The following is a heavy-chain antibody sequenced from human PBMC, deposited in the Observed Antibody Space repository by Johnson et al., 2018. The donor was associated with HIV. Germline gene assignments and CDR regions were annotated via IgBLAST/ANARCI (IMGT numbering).Heavy chain of an antibody. CDR1: GFTVNSIY. Sequence: EVQLLESGGELVQPGGSLRLSCAASGFTVNSIYMHWVRQAPGKGLEWVSVIYTGGSTYFADSVRGRFTISRDTSRNTVSLQMNSLRAEDTAVYYCARDRGGYYYDSSGLDAFDIWGQGTMVTVSS. CDR3: ARDRGGYYYDSSGLDAFDI. D-gene: IGHD3-22*01. CDR2: IYTGGST. J-gene: IGHJ3*02. V-gene: IGHV3-66*01.